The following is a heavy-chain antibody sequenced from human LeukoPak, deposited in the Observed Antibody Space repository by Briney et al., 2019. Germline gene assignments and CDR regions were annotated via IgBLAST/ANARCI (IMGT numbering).Heavy chain of an antibody. J-gene: IGHJ4*02. V-gene: IGHV1-18*01. Sequence: ASVTVSCKTSGYTFTTYGLTWVRQAPGQGLEWMGWIYGYNGNTNYAPKFQDRVTMTTDTSTKTAYMELENLRSDDTAMYYCALGDILTGYWAEYFVYWGQGTLITVSS. CDR1: GYTFTTYG. D-gene: IGHD3-9*01. CDR2: IYGYNGNT. CDR3: ALGDILTGYWAEYFVY.